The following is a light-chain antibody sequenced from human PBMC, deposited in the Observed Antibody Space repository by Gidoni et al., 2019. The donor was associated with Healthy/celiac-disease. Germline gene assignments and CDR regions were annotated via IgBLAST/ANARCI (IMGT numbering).Light chain of an antibody. Sequence: IVLTQSPGTLSFSPGERATLSCRASQSVSSSYLAWYQQKPGQAPRLLIYGASSRATGIPDRFSGSGSGTDVTLTISRLEPEDFAVYYCQQYGSPTWTFGQGTKVEIK. V-gene: IGKV3-20*01. CDR1: QSVSSSY. J-gene: IGKJ1*01. CDR3: QQYGSPTWT. CDR2: GAS.